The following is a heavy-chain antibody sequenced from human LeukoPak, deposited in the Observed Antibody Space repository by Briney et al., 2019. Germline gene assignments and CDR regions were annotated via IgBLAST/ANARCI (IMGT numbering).Heavy chain of an antibody. CDR1: GGSFSGYY. CDR2: INHSGST. D-gene: IGHD3-3*01. J-gene: IGHJ6*03. CDR3: ARGLFITIFGVVIPYMDV. V-gene: IGHV4-34*01. Sequence: SETLSLTCAVYGGSFSGYYWSWIRQPPGKGLEWIGEINHSGSTNYNPSLKSRVTIPVDTSKNQFSLKLSSVTAADTAVYYCARGLFITIFGVVIPYMDVWGKGTTVTVSS.